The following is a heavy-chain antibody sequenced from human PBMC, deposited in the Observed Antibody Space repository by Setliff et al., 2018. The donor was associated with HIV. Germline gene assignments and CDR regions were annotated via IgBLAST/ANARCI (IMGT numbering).Heavy chain of an antibody. D-gene: IGHD1-26*01. J-gene: IGHJ6*02. CDR1: GYTFTRYF. V-gene: IGHV1-46*01. CDR3: ARGWEGGMDY. CDR2: INPSGGST. Sequence: ASVKVSCKASGYTFTRYFMHCVRQAPGQGLEWLGIINPSGGSTWYAQKFQGRVTMTGDTSTNTLYMELSSLRSEDTAVYYCARGWEGGMDYWGQGPRSPSP.